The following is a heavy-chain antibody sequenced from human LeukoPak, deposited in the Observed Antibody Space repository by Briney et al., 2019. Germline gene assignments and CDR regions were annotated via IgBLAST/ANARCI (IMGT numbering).Heavy chain of an antibody. D-gene: IGHD3-22*01. CDR3: AGGTYYYDSSGYYLFDY. CDR2: IIPIFGTA. J-gene: IGHJ4*02. V-gene: IGHV1-69*01. CDR1: GGTFSSYA. Sequence: SVKVSCKASGGTFSSYAISWVRQAPGQGLEWMGGIIPIFGTANYAQKFQGRVTITADESTSTAYMELSSLRSEDTAVYYCAGGTYYYDSSGYYLFDYWGQGTLVTVSS.